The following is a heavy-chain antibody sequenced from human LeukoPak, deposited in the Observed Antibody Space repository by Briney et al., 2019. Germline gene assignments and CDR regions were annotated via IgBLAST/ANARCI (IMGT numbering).Heavy chain of an antibody. CDR3: ARDSNPYCSGGSCTAFDI. CDR2: ISSSSSYI. Sequence: GSLRLSCAASGFIFSSYNLNWVRQAPGKGPEWVSSISSSSSYIYYADSMEGRFTISRDNARNSLYLQMNSLRAEDTAMYFCARDSNPYCSGGSCTAFDIWGQGTMVTASS. J-gene: IGHJ3*02. CDR1: GFIFSSYN. D-gene: IGHD2-15*01. V-gene: IGHV3-21*01.